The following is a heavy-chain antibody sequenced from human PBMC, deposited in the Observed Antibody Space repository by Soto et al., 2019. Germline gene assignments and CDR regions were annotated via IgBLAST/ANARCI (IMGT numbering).Heavy chain of an antibody. CDR2: ISYDGNSK. V-gene: IGHV3-30*18. CDR3: TKLMGYCSRSSCYETYYYYYMDA. J-gene: IGHJ6*03. D-gene: IGHD2-2*01. CDR1: GFTFRNYD. Sequence: GGSLRLSCAASGFTFRNYDIHWVRQAPGKGLEWVALISYDGNSKYYADSVKGRFTISRDNSKNTLYLQMNSLRGEDTAVYYCTKLMGYCSRSSCYETYYYYYMDAWGKGTTVTVSS.